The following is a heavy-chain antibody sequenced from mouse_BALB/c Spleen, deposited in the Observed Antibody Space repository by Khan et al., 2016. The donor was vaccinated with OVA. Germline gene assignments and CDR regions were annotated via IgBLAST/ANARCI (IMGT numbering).Heavy chain of an antibody. V-gene: IGHV2-3*01. CDR3: VKQNYGTLYAMDY. CDR1: GFSLTSYG. CDR2: IWGDGST. Sequence: VKLQESGPALVAPSQSLSITCTVSGFSLTSYGVNWVRQPPGKGLEWLGVIWGDGSTNYPSVLISRLSISKDNSKSQVFLKLNSLQTDDTATYYCVKQNYGTLYAMDYWGQGTAVTVSS. J-gene: IGHJ4*01. D-gene: IGHD2-1*01.